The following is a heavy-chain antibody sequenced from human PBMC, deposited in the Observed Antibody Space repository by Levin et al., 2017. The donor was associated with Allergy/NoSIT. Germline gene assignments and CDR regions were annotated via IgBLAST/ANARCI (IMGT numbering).Heavy chain of an antibody. V-gene: IGHV3-30*18. J-gene: IGHJ4*02. Sequence: GGSLRLSCAASGGFNFSTYGMHWVRQAPGKGLEWVAVISHDGSAKYYADSVKGRFTISRDSSKDILFLQMNSLRTEDTAMYYCVKDRKGLTYYFDYWGQGTLVTVSS. CDR3: VKDRKGLTYYFDY. D-gene: IGHD2-21*01. CDR1: GGFNFSTYG. CDR2: ISHDGSAK.